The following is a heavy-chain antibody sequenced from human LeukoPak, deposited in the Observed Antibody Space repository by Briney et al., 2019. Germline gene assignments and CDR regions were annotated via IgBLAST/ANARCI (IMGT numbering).Heavy chain of an antibody. Sequence: ASVKVSCKASGYTFTCYYMHWVRQAPGQGLEWMGWINPNSGGTNYAQKFQGRVTMTRDTSISTAYMELSRLRSDDTAVYYCARGLVRPGWNYGYWGQGTLVTVSS. D-gene: IGHD1-7*01. CDR1: GYTFTCYY. V-gene: IGHV1-2*02. J-gene: IGHJ4*02. CDR3: ARGLVRPGWNYGY. CDR2: INPNSGGT.